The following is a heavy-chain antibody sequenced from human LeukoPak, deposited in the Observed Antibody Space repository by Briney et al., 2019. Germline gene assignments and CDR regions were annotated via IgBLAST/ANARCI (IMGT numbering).Heavy chain of an antibody. D-gene: IGHD2-21*01. V-gene: IGHV3-53*01. J-gene: IGHJ1*01. CDR2: IYSGDTT. Sequence: GGSLRLSCVASGFTVSSNYMSWVRQAPGKGLEWVSLIYSGDTTHYADSVKGRFTISRDNSKNTLYLQMNSLRAEDTAVYYCAKSPHRCGGDCPWGQGTLVTVSS. CDR1: GFTVSSNY. CDR3: AKSPHRCGGDCP.